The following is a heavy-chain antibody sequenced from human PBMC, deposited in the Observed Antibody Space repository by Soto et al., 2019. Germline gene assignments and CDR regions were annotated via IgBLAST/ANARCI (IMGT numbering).Heavy chain of an antibody. D-gene: IGHD4-17*01. Sequence: QVQLVQSGAEVKKPGSSVKVSCKASGGTFSSYTISWLRQATGQGLEWMGRIIPILGIANYAQKFQGRVTITADKSTSTAYMELSSLRSEDTAVYYCASGGLRLEWGQGTLVTVSS. CDR2: IIPILGIA. J-gene: IGHJ4*02. CDR3: ASGGLRLE. CDR1: GGTFSSYT. V-gene: IGHV1-69*02.